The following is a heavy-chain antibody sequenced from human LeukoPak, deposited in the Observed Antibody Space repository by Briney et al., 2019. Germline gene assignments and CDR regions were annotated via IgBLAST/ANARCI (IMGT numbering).Heavy chain of an antibody. CDR2: ISGNGGST. V-gene: IGHV3-23*01. J-gene: IGHJ4*02. CDR3: AKDWEVPMVRGVLDY. Sequence: QPGGSLRLSCAAPGFTFSSYAMSWVRQAPGKGLEWVSAISGNGGSTYYADSVKGRFTISRDNSKNTLYLQMNSLRAEDTAVYYCAKDWEVPMVRGVLDYSGQGTLVTVSS. CDR1: GFTFSSYA. D-gene: IGHD3-10*01.